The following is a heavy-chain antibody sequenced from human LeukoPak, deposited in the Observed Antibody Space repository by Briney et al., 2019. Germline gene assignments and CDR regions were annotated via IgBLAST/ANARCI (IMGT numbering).Heavy chain of an antibody. CDR1: GFTFSTYE. Sequence: GGSLRLSCTASGFTFSTYEMNRVRQAPGKGLEWVSYISSSGATIYYTDSVEGRFTISRDNAKNSLYLQMNSLRAEDTAVYYCARDPPHTYYYGSGSYGAYFDYWGQGTLVTVSS. CDR2: ISSSGATI. D-gene: IGHD3-10*01. V-gene: IGHV3-48*03. J-gene: IGHJ4*02. CDR3: ARDPPHTYYYGSGSYGAYFDY.